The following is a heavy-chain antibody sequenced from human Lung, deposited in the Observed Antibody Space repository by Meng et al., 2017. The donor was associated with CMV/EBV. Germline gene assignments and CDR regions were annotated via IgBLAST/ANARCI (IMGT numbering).Heavy chain of an antibody. CDR2: ISGRGSDT. CDR1: GFRFSSYV. Sequence: SCAASGFRFSSYVMSWVRQAPGKGLEWVSGISGRGSDTYYADSVKGRITISRDNSRNTLYLQVDSLRAEDTALYYCARRRGITIFGVASRRSDAFDIWGQGXMVTVSS. V-gene: IGHV3-23*01. CDR3: ARRRGITIFGVASRRSDAFDI. D-gene: IGHD3-3*01. J-gene: IGHJ3*02.